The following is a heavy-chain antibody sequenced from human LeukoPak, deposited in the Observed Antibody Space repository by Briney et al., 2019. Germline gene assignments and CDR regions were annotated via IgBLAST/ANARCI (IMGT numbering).Heavy chain of an antibody. Sequence: LRLSCVGSGFTFRSHAMSWVRQAPEKGLEFVSGIYENGGTTYYADSVKGRFSISRDNSKNTLYLQMDSLRGEDTAVYYCAKDFRIGYSAHFDPWGQGTLVTVSS. J-gene: IGHJ5*02. CDR3: AKDFRIGYSAHFDP. D-gene: IGHD2-21*01. CDR2: IYENGGTT. CDR1: GFTFRSHA. V-gene: IGHV3-23*01.